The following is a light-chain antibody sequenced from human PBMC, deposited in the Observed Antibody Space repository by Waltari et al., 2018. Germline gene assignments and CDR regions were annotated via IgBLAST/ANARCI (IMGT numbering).Light chain of an antibody. J-gene: IGKJ1*01. CDR1: RDISTK. V-gene: IGKV1-5*03. CDR3: QEYVDDLWT. Sequence: DILITQSPPTLSASMGDSVTITCRASRDISTKLAWYQQKPGRAPKRLKYKASSLESGVPARFSGSGSGTEFTLTISTLQPDDFATYYCQEYVDDLWTFGQGTKVEIK. CDR2: KAS.